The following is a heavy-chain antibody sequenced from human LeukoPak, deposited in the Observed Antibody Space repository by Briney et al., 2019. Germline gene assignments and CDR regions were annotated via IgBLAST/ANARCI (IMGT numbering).Heavy chain of an antibody. CDR1: GYTFTSYG. J-gene: IGHJ4*02. CDR3: ARDPYNYYDSSGYSYYFDY. V-gene: IGHV1-18*01. CDR2: ISDYNGNT. D-gene: IGHD3-22*01. Sequence: GASVKVSCKASGYTFTSYGISWVRQAPGQGLEWMGWISDYNGNTNYAQKLQGRVTMTTDTSTSTAYMELRSLRSDDTAVYYCARDPYNYYDSSGYSYYFDYWGQGTLVTVSS.